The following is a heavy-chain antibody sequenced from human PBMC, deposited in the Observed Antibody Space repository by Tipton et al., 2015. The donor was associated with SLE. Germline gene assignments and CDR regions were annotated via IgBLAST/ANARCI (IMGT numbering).Heavy chain of an antibody. D-gene: IGHD6-19*01. CDR1: GGSFSGYY. CDR2: INHSGST. Sequence: LRLSCAVYGGSFSGYYWSWIRQPPGKGLEWIGEINHSGSTNYNPSLKSRVTISVDTSKNQFSLKLSSVTAADTAVYYCARRIAVAGTDAFDIWGQGTMVTVSS. CDR3: ARRIAVAGTDAFDI. V-gene: IGHV4-34*01. J-gene: IGHJ3*02.